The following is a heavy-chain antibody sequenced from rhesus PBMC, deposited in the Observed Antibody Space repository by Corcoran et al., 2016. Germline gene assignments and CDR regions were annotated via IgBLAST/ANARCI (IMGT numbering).Heavy chain of an antibody. CDR1: GGSIRRSHW. D-gene: IGHD5-12*01. V-gene: IGHV4-65*02. J-gene: IGHJ5-2*02. CDR3: ARHTVGSLDV. Sequence: QVQLQESGPGLVKPYATLSPPCAVSGGSIRRSHWSSWICRPPGKGLEWIGNIGGSSGSSYYNSSLKSRVTISKDTSKNQFSLKLTSVTAADTAVYYCARHTVGSLDVWGRGVLVTVST. CDR2: IGGSSGSS.